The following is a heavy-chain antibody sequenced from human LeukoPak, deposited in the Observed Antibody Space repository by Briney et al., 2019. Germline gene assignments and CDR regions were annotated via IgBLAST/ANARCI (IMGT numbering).Heavy chain of an antibody. J-gene: IGHJ6*03. D-gene: IGHD3-22*01. Sequence: ASVKVSCKASGYTFTGYYMHWVRQAPGQGLEWMGWINPNSGGTNYAQKFQGRVTTTRDTSISTAYMDLSRLRSDDTAVYYCARGPNYYDSGGYYSYYYYMDVWGKGTTVTVSS. CDR3: ARGPNYYDSGGYYSYYYYMDV. V-gene: IGHV1-2*02. CDR2: INPNSGGT. CDR1: GYTFTGYY.